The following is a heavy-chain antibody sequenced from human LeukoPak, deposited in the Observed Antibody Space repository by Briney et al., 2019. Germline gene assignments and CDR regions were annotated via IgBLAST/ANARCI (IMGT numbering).Heavy chain of an antibody. J-gene: IGHJ4*02. D-gene: IGHD2-15*01. V-gene: IGHV4-59*01. Sequence: KTPQTLSLTCTVSGGAISDYYWSWIRQPPGKGLEWIGYIYYSVSTNYNPSLKSRVAISVDTSKNQFSLKLSSVTAADTAVYYCARTQARLLLDYWGQGTLVTVSS. CDR3: ARTQARLLLDY. CDR1: GGAISDYY. CDR2: IYYSVST.